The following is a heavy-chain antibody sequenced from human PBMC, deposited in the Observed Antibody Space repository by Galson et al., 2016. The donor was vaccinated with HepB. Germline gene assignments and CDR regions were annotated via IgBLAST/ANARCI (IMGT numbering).Heavy chain of an antibody. Sequence: SLRLSCAASGFTFSXXXMTXXRQAXXXGLXXVSAXXGGXRHTYYADSVKGRFTISRDNSKNTLYLQMNSLRAEDTAVDYCATSNSRSGSDWRITDYWGQGTLVTVSS. CDR2: XXGGXRHT. CDR3: ATSNSRSGSDWRITDY. V-gene: IGHV3-23*01. D-gene: IGHD5-12*01. CDR1: GFTFSXXX. J-gene: IGHJ4*02.